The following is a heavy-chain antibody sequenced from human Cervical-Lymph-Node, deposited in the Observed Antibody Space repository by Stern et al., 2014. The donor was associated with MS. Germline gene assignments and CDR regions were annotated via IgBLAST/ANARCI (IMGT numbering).Heavy chain of an antibody. CDR1: GYTFTSYW. CDR3: ARQRYFDY. Sequence: EDQLVESGPEVERPGESLKISCQASGYTFTSYWIGWVRQMPGKGLEWIAIIFPGGSDIRYSPSFQGQVTISADKSSSTAYLQWNNLKASDTAIYCCARQRYFDYWGQGTLVTVSS. J-gene: IGHJ4*02. V-gene: IGHV5-51*01. CDR2: IFPGGSDI.